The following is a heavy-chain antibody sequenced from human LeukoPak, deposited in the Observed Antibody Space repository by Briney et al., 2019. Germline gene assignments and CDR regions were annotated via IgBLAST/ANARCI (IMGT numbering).Heavy chain of an antibody. CDR1: GGSFSGYY. CDR2: INHSGST. Sequence: PSETLSLTCAVSGGSFSGYYWSWIRQPPGKGLEWIGEINHSGSTNYNPSLKSRVTISVDTSKNQFSLKLSSVTAADTAVYYCARGRNVLRYFDWLLKYGMDVWGQGTTVTVSS. D-gene: IGHD3-9*01. CDR3: ARGRNVLRYFDWLLKYGMDV. V-gene: IGHV4-34*01. J-gene: IGHJ6*02.